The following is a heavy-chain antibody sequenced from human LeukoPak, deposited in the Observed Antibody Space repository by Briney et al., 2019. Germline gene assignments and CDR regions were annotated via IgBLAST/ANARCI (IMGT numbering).Heavy chain of an antibody. V-gene: IGHV3-48*03. J-gene: IGHJ4*02. D-gene: IGHD2-15*01. CDR2: ISSSGRTI. CDR3: ARDRSYCSGGFCYDLFDY. Sequence: GGSLRLSCAASGFTFSSYEMNWVRQAPGKGLEWVSYISSSGRTIYYADSVKGRFTISRDNAKNSLYLQMNSLRAEDTAVYYCARDRSYCSGGFCYDLFDYWGQGTLVTVSS. CDR1: GFTFSSYE.